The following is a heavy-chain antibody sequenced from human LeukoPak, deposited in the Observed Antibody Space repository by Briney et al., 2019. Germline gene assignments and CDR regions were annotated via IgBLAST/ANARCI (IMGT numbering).Heavy chain of an antibody. D-gene: IGHD3-22*01. J-gene: IGHJ1*01. CDR1: GFTFSSYE. Sequence: GGSLRLSCAASGFTFSSYEMNWVRQAPGKGLEWVSYISSSGSTIYYADSVKGRFTISRDNVKNSLYLQMNSLRAEDTAVYYCARGSYDSSGYYSHHWGQGTLVTVSS. V-gene: IGHV3-48*03. CDR2: ISSSGSTI. CDR3: ARGSYDSSGYYSHH.